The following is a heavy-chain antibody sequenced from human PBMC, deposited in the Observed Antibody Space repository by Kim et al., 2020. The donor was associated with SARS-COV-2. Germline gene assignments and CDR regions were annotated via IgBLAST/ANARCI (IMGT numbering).Heavy chain of an antibody. CDR1: GGTFSSYA. V-gene: IGHV1-69*04. CDR3: ATRYCSSTSCYSRSHMGYY. Sequence: SVKVSCKASGGTFSSYANSWVRQAPGQGLEWMGRIIPILGIANYAQKFQGRVTITADKSTSTAYMELSSLRSEETDVYYCATRYCSSTSCYSRSHMGYY. D-gene: IGHD2-2*01. CDR2: IIPILGIA. J-gene: IGHJ6*01.